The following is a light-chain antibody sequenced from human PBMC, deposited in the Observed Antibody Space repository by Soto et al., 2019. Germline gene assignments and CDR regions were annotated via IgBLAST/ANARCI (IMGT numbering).Light chain of an antibody. CDR2: DAY. CDR1: QSVSSF. CDR3: KQYGSWPLT. V-gene: IGKV3-11*01. J-gene: IGKJ4*01. Sequence: EIVLTQSPATLSSSPGERATLSCRASQSVSSFLAWYQQKPGQAHRLLIYDAYRRATGIPARFSGSGSGTDFTLTIRSLEPEDFAVYYCKQYGSWPLTFGGGTKVDIK.